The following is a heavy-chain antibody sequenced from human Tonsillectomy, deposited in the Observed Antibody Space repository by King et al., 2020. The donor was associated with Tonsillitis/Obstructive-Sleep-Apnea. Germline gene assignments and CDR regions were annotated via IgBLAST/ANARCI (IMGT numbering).Heavy chain of an antibody. CDR1: GFTFRRYG. Sequence: VQLVESGGGVVQPGRSLRLSGGASGFTFRRYGMHWVRQATGKGLEWLAVIWYDGNKKYYADYVKGRFIISRDNSKNTMYLQMNSLRAEDTALYYCARHSKYSTTSGRFGDGFDIWGQGTMVTVSS. CDR2: IWYDGNKK. V-gene: IGHV3-33*01. D-gene: IGHD5-18*01. J-gene: IGHJ3*02. CDR3: ARHSKYSTTSGRFGDGFDI.